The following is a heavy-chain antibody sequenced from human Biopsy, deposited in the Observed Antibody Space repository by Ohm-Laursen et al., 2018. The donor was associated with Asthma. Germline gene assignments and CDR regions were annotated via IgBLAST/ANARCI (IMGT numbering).Heavy chain of an antibody. Sequence: VKISCKASGDSFGSFINYAISWARQLPRQGLEWMGGISPFFGSSNYAQRFQGRVTITADIFTRTVYMELSSLRSEDSAVYYCAREGSTVDYVYYYFAMDVWGQGTTVTVSS. CDR2: ISPFFGSS. CDR3: AREGSTVDYVYYYFAMDV. J-gene: IGHJ6*02. CDR1: GDSFGSFINYA. D-gene: IGHD4-17*01. V-gene: IGHV1-69*13.